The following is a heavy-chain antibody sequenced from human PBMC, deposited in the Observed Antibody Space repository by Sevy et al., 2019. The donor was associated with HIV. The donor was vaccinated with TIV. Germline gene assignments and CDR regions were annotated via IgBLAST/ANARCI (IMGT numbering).Heavy chain of an antibody. D-gene: IGHD2-15*01. J-gene: IGHJ3*02. V-gene: IGHV3-11*01. CDR2: ISSSGSTI. CDR1: GFTFSDYY. Sequence: GGSLRLSCAASGFTFSDYYMSWIRQAPGKGLEWISYISSSGSTIYYADSVKGRFTISRDNAKNSLYLQINSLRAEDTAVYYCARLRDGYSRGAFDIWGQGTMVTVSS. CDR3: ARLRDGYSRGAFDI.